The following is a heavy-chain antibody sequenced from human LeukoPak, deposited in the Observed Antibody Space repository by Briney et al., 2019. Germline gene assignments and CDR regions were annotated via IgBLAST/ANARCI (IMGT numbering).Heavy chain of an antibody. CDR3: ARRTLLWFGELFGRNWFDP. V-gene: IGHV4-34*01. Sequence: SETLSLTCAVSGGSFSGYYWSWIRQPPGKGLEWIGEINHSGRTNYNPSLKSRVTISVDTSKKQFSLTLSSVTAADTAVYYCARRTLLWFGELFGRNWFDPWGQGTLVTVSS. J-gene: IGHJ5*02. D-gene: IGHD3-10*01. CDR2: INHSGRT. CDR1: GGSFSGYY.